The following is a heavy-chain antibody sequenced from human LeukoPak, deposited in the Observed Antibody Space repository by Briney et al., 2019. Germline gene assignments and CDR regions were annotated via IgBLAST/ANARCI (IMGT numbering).Heavy chain of an antibody. Sequence: SGGSLRLSCTASGFTFGDYAMSWFRQAPGKGLECVGFIRSKAYGGTTEYAASVKGRFTISRDDSKSIAYLQMNGLKTDDTAVYYCTGLKGTGWPIDHWGQGTLVTVSS. V-gene: IGHV3-49*03. D-gene: IGHD6-19*01. J-gene: IGHJ4*02. CDR3: TGLKGTGWPIDH. CDR1: GFTFGDYA. CDR2: IRSKAYGGTT.